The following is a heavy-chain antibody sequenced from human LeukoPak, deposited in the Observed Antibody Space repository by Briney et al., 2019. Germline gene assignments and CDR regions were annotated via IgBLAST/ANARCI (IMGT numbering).Heavy chain of an antibody. CDR2: INHSGST. Sequence: SETLSLTCAVYGGSFSGYFWSWIRQSPAKGLEWIAEINHSGSTYYNPSLKSRVTISVDTSKNQFSLKLSSVTAADTAVYYCARVTRMLGFDYWGQGTLVTVSS. J-gene: IGHJ4*02. CDR1: GGSFSGYF. V-gene: IGHV4-34*01. D-gene: IGHD2-21*02. CDR3: ARVTRMLGFDY.